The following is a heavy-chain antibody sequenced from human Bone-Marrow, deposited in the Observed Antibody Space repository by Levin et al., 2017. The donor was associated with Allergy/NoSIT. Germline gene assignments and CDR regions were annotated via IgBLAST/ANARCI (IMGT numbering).Heavy chain of an antibody. CDR3: ARGWGYDSFDF. D-gene: IGHD3-16*01. CDR1: GFSFSSYS. Sequence: KPGGSLRLSCEASGFSFSSYSMHWVRQAPGKGLEWVSTISSKSTYVYHANSVEGRFTTSRDNAKNSLSLQMNSLRVEDTAVYYCARGWGYDSFDFWGQGTMVTVSS. CDR2: ISSKSTYV. V-gene: IGHV3-21*01. J-gene: IGHJ3*01.